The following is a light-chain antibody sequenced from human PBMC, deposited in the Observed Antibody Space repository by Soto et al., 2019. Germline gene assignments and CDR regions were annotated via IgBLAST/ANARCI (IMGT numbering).Light chain of an antibody. CDR2: DAS. J-gene: IGKJ1*01. Sequence: EIQMTQSPSTLSTTVGDRVSITCRASQSISNWWAWYQQKPGTAPRLLIYDASYLERGVPSRFSGSGSGTEFTLTISDLQPDDLATYYSQQYNSFWTFGQGTKVDI. CDR1: QSISNW. V-gene: IGKV1-5*01. CDR3: QQYNSFWT.